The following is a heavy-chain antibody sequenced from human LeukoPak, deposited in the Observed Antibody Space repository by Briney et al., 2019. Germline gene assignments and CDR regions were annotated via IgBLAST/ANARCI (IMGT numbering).Heavy chain of an antibody. CDR1: GGTFISYA. V-gene: IGHV1-69*13. J-gene: IGHJ3*02. D-gene: IGHD3-22*01. CDR2: IIPIFGTA. Sequence: SVKVSCKASGGTFISYAISWVRQAPGQGLEWMGGIIPIFGTANYAQKFQGRVTITADESTSTAYMELSSLRSEDTAVYYCARATPEADLYYYDSSGYYSAAFDIWGQGTMVTVSS. CDR3: ARATPEADLYYYDSSGYYSAAFDI.